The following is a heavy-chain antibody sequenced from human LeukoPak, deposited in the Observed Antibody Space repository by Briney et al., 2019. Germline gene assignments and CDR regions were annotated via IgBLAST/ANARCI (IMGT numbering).Heavy chain of an antibody. V-gene: IGHV4-31*03. D-gene: IGHD3-22*01. CDR2: IYYSGST. Sequence: PSETLSLTCTVSGGSISSGGYYWSWIRQHPGKGLEWIGYIYYSGSTYYNPSLKSRVTILVDTSKNQFSLKLSSVTAADTAVYYCARDIGYYYDSSGYRYNWFDPWGQGTLVTVSS. J-gene: IGHJ5*02. CDR1: GGSISSGGYY. CDR3: ARDIGYYYDSSGYRYNWFDP.